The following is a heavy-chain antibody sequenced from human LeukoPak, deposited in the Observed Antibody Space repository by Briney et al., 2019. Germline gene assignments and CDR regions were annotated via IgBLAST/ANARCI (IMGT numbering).Heavy chain of an antibody. Sequence: KTGGSLRLSCAASGFILDDYAMHWVRQAPGKGLEWVSGISGNSGHIGYADSVKGRFTISRDNAKNSLYLEMNSLRIEDTALYYCAKDGEWRSTGLPTRNYMDVWGKGTTVTVSS. CDR2: ISGNSGHI. CDR3: AKDGEWRSTGLPTRNYMDV. CDR1: GFILDDYA. J-gene: IGHJ6*03. V-gene: IGHV3-9*01. D-gene: IGHD5/OR15-5a*01.